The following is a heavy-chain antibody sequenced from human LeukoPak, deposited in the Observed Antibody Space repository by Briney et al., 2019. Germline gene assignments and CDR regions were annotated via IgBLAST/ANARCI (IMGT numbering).Heavy chain of an antibody. Sequence: ASVKVPCKASGYTFTDYYMHWLRQAPGQGLEWMGRINPNSGGTSSARKFQGRVTVTRDTSISTVYMELSRLTSDDTAVYYCARSPSGWYGDYWGQGTLVTVSS. V-gene: IGHV1-2*06. J-gene: IGHJ4*02. CDR2: INPNSGGT. CDR1: GYTFTDYY. D-gene: IGHD6-19*01. CDR3: ARSPSGWYGDY.